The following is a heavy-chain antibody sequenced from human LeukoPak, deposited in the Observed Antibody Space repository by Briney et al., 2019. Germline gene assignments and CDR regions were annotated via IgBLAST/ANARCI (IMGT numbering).Heavy chain of an antibody. V-gene: IGHV4-39*07. Sequence: SETLSLTCTVSGDSISSSNYYWGCIRQPPGKGLECIGNIYYIGSTYYNPSLKSRVTISIDTSKNQFSLKLSSVTAADTAVYYCARSGLTWQQLAQGFDPWGQGTLVTVSS. D-gene: IGHD6-13*01. CDR2: IYYIGST. CDR1: GDSISSSNYY. CDR3: ARSGLTWQQLAQGFDP. J-gene: IGHJ5*02.